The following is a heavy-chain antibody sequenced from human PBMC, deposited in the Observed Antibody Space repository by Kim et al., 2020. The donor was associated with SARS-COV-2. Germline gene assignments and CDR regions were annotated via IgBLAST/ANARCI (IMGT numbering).Heavy chain of an antibody. Sequence: NYAQKFQGRVTMTTDTSTTTAYMELGSLRSDDTAVYYCARTPGGYNWFDPWGQGTPVTVSS. V-gene: IGHV1-18*01. CDR3: ARTPGGYNWFDP. D-gene: IGHD5-12*01. J-gene: IGHJ5*02.